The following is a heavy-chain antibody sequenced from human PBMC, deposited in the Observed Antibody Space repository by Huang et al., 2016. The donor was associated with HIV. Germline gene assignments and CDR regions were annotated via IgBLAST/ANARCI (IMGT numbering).Heavy chain of an antibody. CDR1: GHTFNKYY. J-gene: IGHJ4*02. CDR3: ALLYGSSSVDY. V-gene: IGHV1-46*02. CDR2: IHPCGDPT. D-gene: IGHD6-6*01. Sequence: QVQLVQSGAEVKKPGASVKVSCTASGHTFNKYYMTWVRQAPEQGLEWMGVIHPCGDPTTVPPRFQGRVSMTRDTSTSTVYMEVTSLRSDDTALYYCALLYGSSSVDYWGQGTLVTVSS.